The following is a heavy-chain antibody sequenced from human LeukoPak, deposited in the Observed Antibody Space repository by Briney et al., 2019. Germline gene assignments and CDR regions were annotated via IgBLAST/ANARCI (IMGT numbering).Heavy chain of an antibody. CDR3: ARAGGGSLFDY. J-gene: IGHJ4*02. CDR1: GGSISRGSYY. V-gene: IGHV4-61*02. CDR2: IYTSGST. Sequence: SQTLSLTCNVSGGSISRGSYYWSWIRQPAGKGLEWIGRIYTSGSTNYNPSLKSRVTISVDTSKNQFSLKLSSVTAADTAVYYCARAGGGSLFDYWGQGTLVTVSA. D-gene: IGHD4-23*01.